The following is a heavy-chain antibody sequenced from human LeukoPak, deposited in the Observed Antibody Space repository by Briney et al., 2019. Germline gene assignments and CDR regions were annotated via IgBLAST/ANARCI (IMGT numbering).Heavy chain of an antibody. CDR1: GGSISSGGYS. V-gene: IGHV4-30-2*01. D-gene: IGHD5-24*01. J-gene: IGHJ4*02. Sequence: SQTLSLTRAVPGGSISSGGYSWSWIRQPPGKGLEWIGYIYHSGSTYYNPSLKSRVTISVDRSKNQFSLKLSSVTAADTAVYYCARVEMATISLDYWGQGTLVTVSS. CDR3: ARVEMATISLDY. CDR2: IYHSGST.